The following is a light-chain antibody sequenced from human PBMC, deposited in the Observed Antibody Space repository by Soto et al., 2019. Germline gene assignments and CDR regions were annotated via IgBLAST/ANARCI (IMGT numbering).Light chain of an antibody. V-gene: IGLV2-11*01. J-gene: IGLJ1*01. CDR1: SNDVGGYDY. CDR3: CSYAGTYSYV. Sequence: SVLTQPRSVSGSPGQSVTISSPGTSNDVGGYDYVSWYQQHPGKAPKLIIYDVSKRPSGVPDRFSGSKSGNTASLTISGLQAEDEADYYCCSYAGTYSYVFGTGTKVTVL. CDR2: DVS.